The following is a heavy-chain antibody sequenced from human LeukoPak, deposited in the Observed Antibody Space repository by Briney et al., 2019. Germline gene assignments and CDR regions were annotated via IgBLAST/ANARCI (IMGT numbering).Heavy chain of an antibody. V-gene: IGHV1-69*05. D-gene: IGHD1-7*01. CDR3: ARDLTGTTLAFDI. CDR2: IIPIFGTT. J-gene: IGHJ3*02. Sequence: SVKVSCKASGGTFSSYAISWVRQAPGQGLEWMGGIIPIFGTTNYAQKFQGRVTITTDESTSTAYMELSSLGSEDTAVYYCARDLTGTTLAFDIWGQGTMVTVSS. CDR1: GGTFSSYA.